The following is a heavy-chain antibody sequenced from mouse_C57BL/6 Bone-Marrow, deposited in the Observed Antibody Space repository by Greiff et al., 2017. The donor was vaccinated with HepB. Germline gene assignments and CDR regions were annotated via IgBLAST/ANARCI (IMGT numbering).Heavy chain of an antibody. J-gene: IGHJ4*01. Sequence: QVQLQQSGPELVKPGASVKISCKASGYSFTSYYIHWVKQRPGQGLEWIGWIYPGSGNTKYNEKFKGKATLTADTSSSTAYMQLSSLTSEDSAVYYCARRRANWDIYAMDYWGQGTSVTVSS. V-gene: IGHV1-66*01. CDR3: ARRRANWDIYAMDY. D-gene: IGHD4-1*01. CDR2: IYPGSGNT. CDR1: GYSFTSYY.